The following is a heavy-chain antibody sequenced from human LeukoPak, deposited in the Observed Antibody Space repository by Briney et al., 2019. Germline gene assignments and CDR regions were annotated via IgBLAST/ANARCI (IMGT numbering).Heavy chain of an antibody. CDR2: INPNSGGT. D-gene: IGHD3-22*01. J-gene: IGHJ6*02. CDR1: GYTFTGYY. Sequence: GASVKVSFKASGYTFTGYYMHWVRQAPGQGLEWMGWINPNSGGTNYAQKFQGRVTMTGDTSINTVYMEVSRLRSDDTAVYYCARSGYYYGLDVWGQGTTVTLSS. CDR3: ARSGYYYGLDV. V-gene: IGHV1-2*02.